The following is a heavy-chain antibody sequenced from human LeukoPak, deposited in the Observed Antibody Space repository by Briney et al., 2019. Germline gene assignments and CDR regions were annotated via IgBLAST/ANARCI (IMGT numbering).Heavy chain of an antibody. CDR3: ARDLSGNSVFHYFDY. CDR2: ISSSSSYI. V-gene: IGHV3-21*04. J-gene: IGHJ4*02. CDR1: GFTFSNYR. Sequence: GGSLRLSCAASGFTFSNYRMNWVRQAPGKGLEWVSSISSSSSYIYYADSVKGRFTISRDNAKNSLYLQMNSLRAEDTAVYYCARDLSGNSVFHYFDYWGQGTLVTVSS. D-gene: IGHD4-23*01.